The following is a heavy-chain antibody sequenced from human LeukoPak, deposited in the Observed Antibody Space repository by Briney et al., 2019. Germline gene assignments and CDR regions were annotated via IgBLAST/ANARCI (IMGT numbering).Heavy chain of an antibody. J-gene: IGHJ4*02. CDR3: AREVGATTNFDY. Sequence: SETLSLTCTVSGGSISSSSYYWGWIRQPPGKGLEWIGSIYYSGSTYYNPSLKSRVTISVDTSKNQFSLKLSSVTAADTAVYYCAREVGATTNFDYWGQGTLVTVSS. V-gene: IGHV4-39*07. CDR2: IYYSGST. CDR1: GGSISSSSYY. D-gene: IGHD1-26*01.